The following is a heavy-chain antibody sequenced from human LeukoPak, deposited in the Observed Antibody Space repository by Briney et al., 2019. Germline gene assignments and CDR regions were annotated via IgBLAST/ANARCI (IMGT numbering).Heavy chain of an antibody. D-gene: IGHD3-3*01. CDR2: INAGNGNT. V-gene: IGHV1-3*01. CDR3: ASPDFWSGRPSLRDAFDI. CDR1: GYTFTSYA. J-gene: IGHJ3*02. Sequence: ASVKVSCKASGYTFTSYAMHWVRQAPGQRLEWMGWINAGNGNTKYSQKFQGRVTMTRDTSTSTVYMELSSLRSEDTAVYYCASPDFWSGRPSLRDAFDIWGQGTMVTVSS.